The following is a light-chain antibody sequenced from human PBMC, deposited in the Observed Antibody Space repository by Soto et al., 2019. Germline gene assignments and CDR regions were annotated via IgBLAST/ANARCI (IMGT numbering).Light chain of an antibody. CDR3: QVWDSSSDHLWV. CDR1: NIGSKS. J-gene: IGLJ3*02. CDR2: DVS. Sequence: SSELTQPPSVSVAPGQTARITCGGNNIGSKSVHWYQQKPGQAPVLVVYDVSDRPSGIPERFSGSNSGNTATLTISRVEAGDEADYYCQVWDSSSDHLWVFGGGTKLTVL. V-gene: IGLV3-21*02.